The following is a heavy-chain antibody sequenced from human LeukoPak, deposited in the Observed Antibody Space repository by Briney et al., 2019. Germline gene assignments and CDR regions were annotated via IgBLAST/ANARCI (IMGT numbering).Heavy chain of an antibody. CDR1: GFTFSDCS. V-gene: IGHV3-30*02. J-gene: IGHJ4*02. CDR3: AKEPGSTGAYDT. CDR2: IRYDGIGK. Sequence: GGSPRLSCAASGFTFSDCSMHWVRLAPGKGLEWVAFIRYDGIGKSYADSVKGRFTVSRDNSKNTLFLQMYSLRTEDTAVYYCAKEPGSTGAYDTWGQGTLVTVSS. D-gene: IGHD5-12*01.